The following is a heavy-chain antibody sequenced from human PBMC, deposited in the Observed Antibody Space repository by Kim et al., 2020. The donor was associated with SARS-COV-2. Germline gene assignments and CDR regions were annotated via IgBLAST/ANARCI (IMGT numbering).Heavy chain of an antibody. CDR1: GYTFTSYG. CDR3: ATCGGFGELLSRYGMDV. J-gene: IGHJ6*02. V-gene: IGHV1-18*01. Sequence: ASVKVSCKASGYTFTSYGISWVRQAPGQGLEWMGWISAYNGNTNYAQKLQGRVTMTTDTSTSTAYMELRSLRSDDTAVYYCATCGGFGELLSRYGMDVWGQGTTVTVSS. CDR2: ISAYNGNT. D-gene: IGHD3-10*01.